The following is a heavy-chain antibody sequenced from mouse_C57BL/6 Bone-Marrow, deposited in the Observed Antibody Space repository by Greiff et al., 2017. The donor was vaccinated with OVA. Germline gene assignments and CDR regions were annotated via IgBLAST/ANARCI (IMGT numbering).Heavy chain of an antibody. J-gene: IGHJ3*01. D-gene: IGHD2-1*01. Sequence: ESGPGLVKPSQSLSLTCSVTGYSITSGYYWNWIRQFPGNKLEWMGYISYDGSNNYNPSLKNRISITRDTSKNQFFLKLNSVTTEDTATYYCARDPGWYPAWFAYWGQGTLVTVSA. CDR1: GYSITSGYY. CDR3: ARDPGWYPAWFAY. CDR2: ISYDGSN. V-gene: IGHV3-6*01.